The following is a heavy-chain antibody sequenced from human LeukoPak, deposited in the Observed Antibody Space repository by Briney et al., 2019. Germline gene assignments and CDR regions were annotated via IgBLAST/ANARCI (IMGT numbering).Heavy chain of an antibody. CDR2: ISDSGGGR. D-gene: IGHD3-22*01. CDR3: AKGEYYYQSSGYRYDAFDI. V-gene: IGHV3-23*01. CDR1: GFTFSNHG. Sequence: GGSLRLSCAASGFTFSNHGMSWVRQAPGKGLEWVSCISDSGGGRDYADSVKGRFTISRDNSKNTLYLQMNSLRAEDTAVYYCAKGEYYYQSSGYRYDAFDIWGQGTMVTVSS. J-gene: IGHJ3*02.